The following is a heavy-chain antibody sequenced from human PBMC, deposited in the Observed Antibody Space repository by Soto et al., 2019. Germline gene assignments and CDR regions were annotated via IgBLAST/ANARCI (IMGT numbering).Heavy chain of an antibody. Sequence: ASVKVSCKASGYTFTGYYMHWVRQAPGQGLGWMGWINPNSGGTNYAQKFQGWVTMTRDTSISTAYMELSRLGSDDTAVYYCARSRWGDYGMDVWGQGTTVTVSS. CDR1: GYTFTGYY. CDR2: INPNSGGT. V-gene: IGHV1-2*04. J-gene: IGHJ6*02. D-gene: IGHD3-16*01. CDR3: ARSRWGDYGMDV.